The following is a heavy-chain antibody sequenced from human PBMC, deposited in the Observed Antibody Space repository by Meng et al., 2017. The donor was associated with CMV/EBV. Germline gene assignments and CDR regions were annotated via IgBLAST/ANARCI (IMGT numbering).Heavy chain of an antibody. CDR2: INHSGGT. Sequence: QVQLQQWGEGLLKPSETLSLTCAVYGGSFSGYYWSWIRQPPGKGLEWIGEINHSGGTNYNPSLKSRVTISVDTSKNQFSLKLSSVTAADTAVYYCARGSRRLPRFNWFDPWGQGTLVTVSS. J-gene: IGHJ5*02. CDR3: ARGSRRLPRFNWFDP. CDR1: GGSFSGYY. V-gene: IGHV4-34*01. D-gene: IGHD3-3*01.